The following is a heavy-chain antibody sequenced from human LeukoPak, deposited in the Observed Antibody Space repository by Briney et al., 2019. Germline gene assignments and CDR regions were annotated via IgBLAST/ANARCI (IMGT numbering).Heavy chain of an antibody. D-gene: IGHD6-19*01. CDR1: GYTFTSYD. J-gene: IGHJ5*02. V-gene: IGHV1-8*01. CDR2: MNPNSGNT. CDR3: ARGTTLAPLDQWLVWFDP. Sequence: GASVKVSCKASGYTFTSYDINWVRQATGQGLEWMGWMNPNSGNTGYAQKFQGRVTMTRNTSISTAYMELRSLRSDDTAVYYCARGTTLAPLDQWLVWFDPWGQGTLVTVSS.